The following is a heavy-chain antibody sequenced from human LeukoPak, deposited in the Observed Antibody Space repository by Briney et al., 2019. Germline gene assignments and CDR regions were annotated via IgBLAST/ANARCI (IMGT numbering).Heavy chain of an antibody. V-gene: IGHV1-8*01. D-gene: IGHD1-26*01. J-gene: IGHJ3*02. CDR3: ARGGGSYSFAFDI. CDR1: GYTFTSYD. CDR2: MNPNSGNT. Sequence: ASVKVSCKASGYTFTSYDINWVRQATGQGLEWMGWMNPNSGNTGYAQKSQGRVTMTRDTSISTAYMELSRLRSDDTAVYYCARGGGSYSFAFDIWGQGTMVTVSS.